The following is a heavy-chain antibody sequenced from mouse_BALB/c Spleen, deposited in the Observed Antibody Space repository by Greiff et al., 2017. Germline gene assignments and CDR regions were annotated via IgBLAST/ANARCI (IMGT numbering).Heavy chain of an antibody. CDR3: ARQNYRYWYFDV. CDR2: INSNGGST. J-gene: IGHJ1*01. CDR1: GFTFSSYY. Sequence: DVMLVESGGGLVKLGGSLKLSCAASGFTFSSYYMSWVRQTPEKRLELVAAINSNGGSTYYPDTVKGRFTISRDNAKNTLYLQMSSLKSEDTALYYCARQNYRYWYFDVWGAGTTVTVSS. V-gene: IGHV5-6-2*01. D-gene: IGHD2-14*01.